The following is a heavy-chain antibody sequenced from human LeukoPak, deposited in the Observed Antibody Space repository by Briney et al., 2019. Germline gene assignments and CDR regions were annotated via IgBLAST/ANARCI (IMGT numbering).Heavy chain of an antibody. Sequence: PSETLSLTCTVSGGSISSSSYYWGWIRQPPGKGLEWIGSIYYSGSTYYNPSLKSRVTISVDTSKNQFSLKLSSATAADTAVYYCARHTAMVSFDYWGQGTLVTVSS. J-gene: IGHJ4*02. D-gene: IGHD5-18*01. CDR3: ARHTAMVSFDY. CDR2: IYYSGST. V-gene: IGHV4-39*01. CDR1: GGSISSSSYY.